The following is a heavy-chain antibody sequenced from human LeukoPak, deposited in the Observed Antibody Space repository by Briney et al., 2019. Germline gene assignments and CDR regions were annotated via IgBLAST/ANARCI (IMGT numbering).Heavy chain of an antibody. CDR3: ARRASGWYYYDSSGPFDY. CDR2: INHSGST. D-gene: IGHD3-22*01. CDR1: GGSFSGYY. J-gene: IGHJ4*02. V-gene: IGHV4-34*01. Sequence: SETLSLTCAVYGGSFSGYYWSWIRQPPGKGLEWIGEINHSGSTNYNPSLKSRVTISVDTSKNQFSLKLSSVTAADTAVYYCARRASGWYYYDSSGPFDYWGQGTLVTVSS.